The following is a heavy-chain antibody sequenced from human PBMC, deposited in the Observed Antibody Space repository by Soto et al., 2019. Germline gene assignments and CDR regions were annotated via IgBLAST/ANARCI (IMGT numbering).Heavy chain of an antibody. Sequence: QVQLVQSGAEVKKPGASVKVSCKASGYTFTSYGISWVRQAPGQGLEWMGWISAYNGNTNYAQKLQGRVNMTTDTSTSKAYMELVSKRPADASVHYCGAGNGMTTVTTFFRNVFGYESKDDAFSIRGKGTMFTVSA. CDR2: ISAYNGNT. CDR3: GAGNGMTTVTTFFRNVFGYESKDDAFSI. V-gene: IGHV1-18*01. CDR1: GYTFTSYG. J-gene: IGHJ3*02. D-gene: IGHD4-17*01.